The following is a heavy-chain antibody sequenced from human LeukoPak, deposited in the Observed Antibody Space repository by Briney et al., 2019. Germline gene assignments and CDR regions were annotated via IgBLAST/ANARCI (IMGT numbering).Heavy chain of an antibody. J-gene: IGHJ4*02. Sequence: SQTLSLTCTVSGVSISSGIYYWSWIRQPPGKGLEWIGYISYSGSTYYNPSLKSRVTISVDTSKNQFSLKLSSVTAADTAVYYCARESYYYYSSGYQNWGQGTLVIVSS. D-gene: IGHD3-22*01. CDR2: ISYSGST. CDR3: ARESYYYYSSGYQN. V-gene: IGHV4-30-4*01. CDR1: GVSISSGIYY.